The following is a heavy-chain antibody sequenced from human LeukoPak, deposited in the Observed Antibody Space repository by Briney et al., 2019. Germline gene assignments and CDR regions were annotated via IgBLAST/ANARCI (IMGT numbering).Heavy chain of an antibody. CDR3: AKDSGTVFAY. J-gene: IGHJ4*02. V-gene: IGHV3-23*01. CDR2: ITVSGGST. CDR1: GFTISSYA. Sequence: GGSLRLSCAASGFTISSYAMSWVRQVPGKGLEWVSAITVSGGSTYYTDSVKGRFTISRDNSKNTLFLQMNSLRAEDTDVYYCAKDSGTVFAYWGQATLVTVSS. D-gene: IGHD6-13*01.